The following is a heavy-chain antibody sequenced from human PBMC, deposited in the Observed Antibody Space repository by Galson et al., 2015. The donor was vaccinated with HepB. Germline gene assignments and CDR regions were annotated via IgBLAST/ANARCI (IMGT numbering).Heavy chain of an antibody. V-gene: IGHV4-39*01. CDR1: GVSISNNNFY. CDR2: IYYSGNT. D-gene: IGHD3-3*01. Sequence: ETLSLTCTVSGVSISNNNFYWGWIRQPPGKGLECIGNIYYSGNTYYNPSLKSRVTMSVDTSKNQFSLRLTSVTAADTAVYYCARLGFLGFFDSLPTWFDLLGPGNPGHRLL. J-gene: IGHJ5*02. CDR3: ARLGFLGFFDSLPTWFDL.